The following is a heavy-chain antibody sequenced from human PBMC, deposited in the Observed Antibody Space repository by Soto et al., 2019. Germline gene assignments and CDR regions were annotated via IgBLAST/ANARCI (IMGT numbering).Heavy chain of an antibody. CDR1: GGSISSSSYY. Sequence: QLQLQESGPGLVKPSETLSLTCTVSGGSISSSSYYWGWIRQPPGKGLEWIGSIYYSGRTYYNPSLKSRVTISVDTAKNQFSLKLSSVTAADTAVYYCARAGGVIAVAGPGWFDPWGQGTLVTVSS. J-gene: IGHJ5*02. D-gene: IGHD6-19*01. CDR2: IYYSGRT. CDR3: ARAGGVIAVAGPGWFDP. V-gene: IGHV4-39*01.